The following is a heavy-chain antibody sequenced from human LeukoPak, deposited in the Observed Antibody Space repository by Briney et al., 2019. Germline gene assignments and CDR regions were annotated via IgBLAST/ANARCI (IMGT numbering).Heavy chain of an antibody. J-gene: IGHJ5*02. Sequence: ASVKVSCKVSGYTLTELSMHWVRQAPGKGLEWMGGFDPEDGETIYAQKFQGRVTMTEDTSTDTAYMELRSLRSEDTAVYYCAIGATMIRGVISNWLDPWGQGTLVTVSS. D-gene: IGHD3-10*01. V-gene: IGHV1-24*01. CDR3: AIGATMIRGVISNWLDP. CDR2: FDPEDGET. CDR1: GYTLTELS.